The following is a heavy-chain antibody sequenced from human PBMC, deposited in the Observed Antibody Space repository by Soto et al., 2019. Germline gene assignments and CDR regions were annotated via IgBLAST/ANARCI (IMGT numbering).Heavy chain of an antibody. Sequence: QVQLVQSGAEVKKPGASVKVSCKASGYTFTSYDVIWVGQATGQGLEWRGWMNPNSGNTGYVQNYQDRVTMTRNTPIRTADMDVNDLRSEDTAVYYCARARGDGGMDVWGQGTTVTVSS. V-gene: IGHV1-8*01. D-gene: IGHD3-10*01. CDR3: ARARGDGGMDV. CDR1: GYTFTSYD. CDR2: MNPNSGNT. J-gene: IGHJ6*02.